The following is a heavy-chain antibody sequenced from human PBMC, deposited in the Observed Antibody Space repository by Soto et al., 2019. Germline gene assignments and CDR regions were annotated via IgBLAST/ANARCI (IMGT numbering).Heavy chain of an antibody. D-gene: IGHD5-12*01. V-gene: IGHV3-23*01. CDR1: GFTFSSYA. J-gene: IGHJ6*03. CDR3: AKMGGYDYYYYYYMDV. CDR2: ISGSGGST. Sequence: GGSLRLSCAASGFTFSSYAMSWVRQAPGKGLEWVSAISGSGGSTYYADSVKGRFTISRDNSKNTLYLQMNSLRAEDTAVYYCAKMGGYDYYYYYYMDVWGKGTTVTVSS.